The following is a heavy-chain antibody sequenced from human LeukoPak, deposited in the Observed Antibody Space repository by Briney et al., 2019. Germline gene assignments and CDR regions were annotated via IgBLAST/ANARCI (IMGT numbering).Heavy chain of an antibody. CDR2: IWYDGSNK. CDR3: AKDRKQLVGFDY. CDR1: GFTFSSYG. J-gene: IGHJ4*02. V-gene: IGHV3-30*02. Sequence: GGSLRLSCAASGFTFSSYGMHWVRQAPGKGLEWVAVIWYDGSNKYYADSVKGRFTISRDNSKNTLYLQMNSLRAEDTAVYYCAKDRKQLVGFDYWGQGTLVTVSS. D-gene: IGHD6-6*01.